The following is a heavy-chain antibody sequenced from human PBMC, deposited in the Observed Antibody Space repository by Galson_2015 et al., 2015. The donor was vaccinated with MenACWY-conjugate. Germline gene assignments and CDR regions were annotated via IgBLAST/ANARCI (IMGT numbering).Heavy chain of an antibody. CDR1: GFTLGTYW. Sequence: SLRLSCAASGFTLGTYWMSWVRQAPGKELEWVANIKQGGSEKYYVDSVKGRFAISRDNAKSSLYLQMNSLRAEDTAVYYCARIAAAVTEHYFDYWGQGTLVTVSS. CDR3: ARIAAAVTEHYFDY. CDR2: IKQGGSEK. D-gene: IGHD6-13*01. V-gene: IGHV3-7*01. J-gene: IGHJ4*02.